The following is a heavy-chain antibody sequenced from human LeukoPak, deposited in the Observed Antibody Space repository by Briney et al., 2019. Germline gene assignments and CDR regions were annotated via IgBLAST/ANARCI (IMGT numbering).Heavy chain of an antibody. J-gene: IGHJ4*02. CDR1: GITFSSYW. Sequence: PGGSLRLSCAASGITFSSYWMSWVRQAPGKGLEWVANIKEDGSEKYYVDSVKGRFTISRDNSKNTLYLQMNSLRAEDTAVYYCAKSYYDFWSGQDHFDYWGQGTLVTVSS. CDR2: IKEDGSEK. V-gene: IGHV3-7*01. CDR3: AKSYYDFWSGQDHFDY. D-gene: IGHD3-3*01.